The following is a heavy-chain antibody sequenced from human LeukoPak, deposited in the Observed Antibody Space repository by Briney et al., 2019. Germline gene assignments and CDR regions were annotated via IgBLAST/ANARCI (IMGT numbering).Heavy chain of an antibody. J-gene: IGHJ4*02. CDR3: ARRGETSDY. Sequence: PSETLSLTCTVSGGSISSYYWSWIRQPPGKGLEWIGYIYHSGSTYYNPSLKSRVTISVDRSKNQFSLKLSSVTAADTAVYYCARRGETSDYWGQGTLVTVSS. CDR2: IYHSGST. D-gene: IGHD3-16*01. V-gene: IGHV4-59*12. CDR1: GGSISSYY.